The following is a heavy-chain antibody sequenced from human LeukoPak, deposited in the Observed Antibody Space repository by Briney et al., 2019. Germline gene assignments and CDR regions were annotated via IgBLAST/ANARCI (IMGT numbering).Heavy chain of an antibody. J-gene: IGHJ3*02. Sequence: SGTLSLTCTVSGDAISRFFWTGIRQPPGKGLEWIGYIYYSRDTNYNPSPKSRLTMSMDKSENQHSVLQSCATAAATAVYYCARGGITDSFDIWGQGTLVTVSS. CDR2: IYYSRDT. CDR1: GDAISRFF. CDR3: ARGGITDSFDI. D-gene: IGHD1-14*01. V-gene: IGHV4-59*12.